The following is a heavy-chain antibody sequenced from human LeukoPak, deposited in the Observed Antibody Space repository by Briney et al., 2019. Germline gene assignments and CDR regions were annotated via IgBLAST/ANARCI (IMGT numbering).Heavy chain of an antibody. J-gene: IGHJ4*02. CDR2: INHRGSI. V-gene: IGHV4-34*01. CDR1: GGSFSGYY. CDR3: ARGVDDFWSGYKDYFDY. Sequence: SETLSLTCAVYGGSFSGYYWSWIRQAPGKGLEWIGEINHRGSINYNPSLKSRVTISVDTSKNQFSLKLSSVTAADTAVYYCARGVDDFWSGYKDYFDYWGQGTLVTVSS. D-gene: IGHD3-3*01.